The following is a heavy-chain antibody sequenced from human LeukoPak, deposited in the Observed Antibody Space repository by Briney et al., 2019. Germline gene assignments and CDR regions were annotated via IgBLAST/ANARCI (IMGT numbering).Heavy chain of an antibody. CDR1: GGSFSGYY. D-gene: IGHD3-10*01. Sequence: SETPSLTCAVYGGSFSGYYWSWIRQPPGKGLEWIGEINHSGSTNYNPSLKSRVTISVDTSKNQFSLKLSSVTAADTAVYYCARERRGGDAFDMWGQGTVVTVSS. CDR2: INHSGST. J-gene: IGHJ3*02. CDR3: ARERRGGDAFDM. V-gene: IGHV4-34*01.